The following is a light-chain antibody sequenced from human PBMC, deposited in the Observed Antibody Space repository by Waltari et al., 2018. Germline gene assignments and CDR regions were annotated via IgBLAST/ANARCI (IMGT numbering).Light chain of an antibody. CDR1: QSFSSGY. J-gene: IGKJ1*01. CDR3: QQYDNSPPWT. CDR2: GAS. Sequence: EIVLTQSPGTLSLSPGERATLPCRASQSFSSGYIAWYQQKPGQAPRLLIYGASSRATGIPDRFSGSGSGTDFTLTISRLEPEDFAVYYCQQYDNSPPWTFGQGTKVEIK. V-gene: IGKV3-20*01.